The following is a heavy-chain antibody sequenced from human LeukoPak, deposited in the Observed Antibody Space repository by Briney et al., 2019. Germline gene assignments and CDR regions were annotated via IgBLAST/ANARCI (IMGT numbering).Heavy chain of an antibody. CDR1: GFTFSSYG. D-gene: IGHD3-10*01. CDR3: AKDSGPSGSIDY. J-gene: IGHJ4*02. V-gene: IGHV3-30*18. Sequence: GGSLRLSCAASGFTFSSYGMHWVRQAPGKGLEWVAVISYDGSGKYYGDSVKGRFTISRDNSENTLYLQMNSLRPEDTAVYFCAKDSGPSGSIDYWGQGTVVTVSS. CDR2: ISYDGSGK.